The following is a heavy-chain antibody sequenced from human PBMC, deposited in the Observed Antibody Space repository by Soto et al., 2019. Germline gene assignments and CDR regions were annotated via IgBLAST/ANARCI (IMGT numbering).Heavy chain of an antibody. Sequence: QVQLVESGGGVVQPGRSLRLSCAASGFTFSSYGMHWVRQAPGKGLEWVAVIWYDGSNKYYADSVKGRFTISRDNSKNTRYLQMNSLRAEDTAVYYCARDDAPKYSSGAIDYWGQGTLVTVSS. J-gene: IGHJ4*02. CDR3: ARDDAPKYSSGAIDY. D-gene: IGHD6-19*01. CDR2: IWYDGSNK. CDR1: GFTFSSYG. V-gene: IGHV3-33*01.